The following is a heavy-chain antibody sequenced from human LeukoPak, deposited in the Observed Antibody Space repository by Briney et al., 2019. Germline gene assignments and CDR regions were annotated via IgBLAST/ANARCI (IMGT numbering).Heavy chain of an antibody. CDR1: GGSISSYY. V-gene: IGHV4-59*04. CDR3: ARDYSRETYIWFDP. D-gene: IGHD6-13*01. Sequence: SETLSLTCTVSGGSISSYYWSWIRQPPGKGLEWIGYIYYSGSTYYNPSLKSRVTISLDTSKNQFSLKVSSVTAADTAVYFCARDYSRETYIWFDPWGQGTLVTVSS. J-gene: IGHJ5*02. CDR2: IYYSGST.